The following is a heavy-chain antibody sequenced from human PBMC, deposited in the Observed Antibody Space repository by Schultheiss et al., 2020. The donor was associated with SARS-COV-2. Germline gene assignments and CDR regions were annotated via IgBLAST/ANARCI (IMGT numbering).Heavy chain of an antibody. V-gene: IGHV4-34*01. D-gene: IGHD3-22*01. Sequence: GSLRLSCAVYGGSFSGYYWSWIRQPPGKGLEWIGEINHSGSTNYNPSLKSRVTISVDTSKNQFSLKLSSVTAADTAVYYCARDPYYYDSSGSFDIWGQGTMVTVSS. CDR3: ARDPYYYDSSGSFDI. J-gene: IGHJ3*02. CDR2: INHSGST. CDR1: GGSFSGYY.